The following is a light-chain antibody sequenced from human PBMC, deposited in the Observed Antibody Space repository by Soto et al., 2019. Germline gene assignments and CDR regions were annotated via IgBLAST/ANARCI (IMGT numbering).Light chain of an antibody. CDR1: QNIKNN. Sequence: IVVTQSPATLSVSPGERATLSCRASQNIKNNLAWYQQKPGQAPRLLIYGAATRATGIPARFSGSGSGTEFSLTISSLQSEDFAVYYCHHYNNWPLMYTFGQGTKLEIK. V-gene: IGKV3-15*01. J-gene: IGKJ2*01. CDR3: HHYNNWPLMYT. CDR2: GAA.